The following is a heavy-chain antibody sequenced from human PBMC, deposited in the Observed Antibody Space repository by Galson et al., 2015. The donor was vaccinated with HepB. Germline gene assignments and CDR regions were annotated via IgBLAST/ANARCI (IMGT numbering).Heavy chain of an antibody. Sequence: SLRLSCAASGFTFSSYGMHWVHQAPGKGLEWVAVIWYDGSNKYYADSVKGRFTISRDNSKNTLYLQMNSLRAEDTAVYYCARDRNRIVVVPAAPFDYWGQGTLVTVSS. J-gene: IGHJ4*02. D-gene: IGHD2-2*01. CDR1: GFTFSSYG. CDR3: ARDRNRIVVVPAAPFDY. V-gene: IGHV3-33*01. CDR2: IWYDGSNK.